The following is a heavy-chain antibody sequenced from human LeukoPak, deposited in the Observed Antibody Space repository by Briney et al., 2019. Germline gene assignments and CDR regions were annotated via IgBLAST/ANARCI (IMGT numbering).Heavy chain of an antibody. CDR2: ISSSGSTI. V-gene: IGHV3-11*04. CDR3: ARGFRRGYSYGYNFDY. J-gene: IGHJ4*02. Sequence: GGSLRLSCAASGFTFSDYYMSWIRQAPGKGLEWVSYISSSGSTIYYADSVKGRFTISRDNAKNSLYLQMNSLRAEDTAVYYCARGFRRGYSYGYNFDYWGQGTLVTDSS. CDR1: GFTFSDYY. D-gene: IGHD5-18*01.